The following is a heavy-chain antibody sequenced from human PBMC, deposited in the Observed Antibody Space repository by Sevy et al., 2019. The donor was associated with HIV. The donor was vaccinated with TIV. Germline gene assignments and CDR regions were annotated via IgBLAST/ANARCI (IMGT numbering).Heavy chain of an antibody. J-gene: IGHJ6*02. CDR2: ISFSSNYI. CDR1: GFTFSTFS. Sequence: GGSLRLSCAASGFTFSTFSMNWVRQAPGKGLEWVSFISFSSNYIYYEDSVKGRFTISRDNAKNSLYLQMNSLRDEDTAVYYCARDPPNTIVDGMDVWGQGTTVTVSS. CDR3: ARDPPNTIVDGMDV. V-gene: IGHV3-21*01. D-gene: IGHD3-3*01.